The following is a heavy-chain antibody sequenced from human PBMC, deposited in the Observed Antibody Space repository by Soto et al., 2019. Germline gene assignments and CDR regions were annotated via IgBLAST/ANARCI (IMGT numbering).Heavy chain of an antibody. J-gene: IGHJ4*02. Sequence: QVQLVESGGGVVQPGRSLRLSCAASGFTFSSYAMHWVRQAPGKGLEWVAVISYDGSNKYYADSVKGRFTISRDNSKNTLYLQMNSLRAEDTAVYYCARSYSSSSPFDYWGQGTLDTVSS. V-gene: IGHV3-30-3*01. CDR1: GFTFSSYA. CDR3: ARSYSSSSPFDY. D-gene: IGHD6-6*01. CDR2: ISYDGSNK.